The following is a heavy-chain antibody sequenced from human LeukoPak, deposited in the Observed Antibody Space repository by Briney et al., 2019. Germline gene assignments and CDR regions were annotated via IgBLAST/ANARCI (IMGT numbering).Heavy chain of an antibody. Sequence: SETLSLTCTVSGGSISSYYWSWIRQPPGKGLEWIGYIYYSGSTNYNPSLKSRVTISVDTSKNQFSLKLSSVTAADTAVYYCASYGYSSNWGFDYWGQGTLVIVSS. J-gene: IGHJ4*02. CDR2: IYYSGST. CDR1: GGSISSYY. CDR3: ASYGYSSNWGFDY. D-gene: IGHD6-13*01. V-gene: IGHV4-59*08.